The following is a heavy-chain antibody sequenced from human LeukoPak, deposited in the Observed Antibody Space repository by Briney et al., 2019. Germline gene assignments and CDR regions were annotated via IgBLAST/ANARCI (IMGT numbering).Heavy chain of an antibody. CDR1: GYTFTSYG. D-gene: IGHD2-15*01. J-gene: IGHJ3*02. Sequence: ASVKVSCKASGYTFTSYGISWVRQAPGQGLEWMGWISTYNGNTNYAQKLQGRVTMTTHTSTTTAYMELRSLRSDDTAVYYCARDGRCSGGSCYSEAFDIWGQGTMVTVSS. V-gene: IGHV1-18*01. CDR2: ISTYNGNT. CDR3: ARDGRCSGGSCYSEAFDI.